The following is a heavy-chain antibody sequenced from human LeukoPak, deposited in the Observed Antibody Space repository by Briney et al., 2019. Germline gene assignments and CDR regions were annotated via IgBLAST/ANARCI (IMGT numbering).Heavy chain of an antibody. CDR2: IYSGGST. D-gene: IGHD3-22*01. J-gene: IGHJ3*02. CDR3: ARERSSGYNDAFDI. CDR1: GFTVSSNY. Sequence: PGGSLRLSCAASGFTVSSNYMSWVRQAPGKGLEWVSVIYSGGSTYYADSVKGRFTISRDNSKNTLYLQMNSLRAEDTAVYYCARERSSGYNDAFDIWGQGTMVTVSS. V-gene: IGHV3-53*01.